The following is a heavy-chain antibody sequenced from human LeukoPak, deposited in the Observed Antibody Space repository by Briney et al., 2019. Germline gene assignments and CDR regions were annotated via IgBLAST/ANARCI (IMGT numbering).Heavy chain of an antibody. CDR1: GISISSTSYY. V-gene: IGHV4-39*07. Sequence: PSETLSLTCTVSGISISSTSYYWTWIRQAPGKGLEWIGSIYHSGRTYYNPSLKTRVTTSVDTSKNQFSLKLISVTAADTAVYFCARRINSDSGYYFDHWGQGALVTVSS. CDR2: IYHSGRT. D-gene: IGHD2-15*01. CDR3: ARRINSDSGYYFDH. J-gene: IGHJ4*02.